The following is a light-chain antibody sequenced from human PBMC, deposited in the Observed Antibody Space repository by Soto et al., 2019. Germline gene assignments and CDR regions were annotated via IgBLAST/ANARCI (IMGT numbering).Light chain of an antibody. CDR2: DVS. Sequence: QSALTQPASVSGSPGQSITISCTGTSTDVGRYNYVSWYQQHPGKAPKLMVYDVSNRPSWVSNRFSGSKSGITASLTISGLQAEDDADYYCTSYTSDSTYVFGTGTKVTVL. V-gene: IGLV2-14*01. CDR1: STDVGRYNY. CDR3: TSYTSDSTYV. J-gene: IGLJ1*01.